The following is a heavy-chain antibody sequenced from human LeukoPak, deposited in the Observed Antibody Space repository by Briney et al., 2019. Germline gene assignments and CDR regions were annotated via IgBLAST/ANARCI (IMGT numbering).Heavy chain of an antibody. CDR3: TTEFVYDSPGP. Sequence: GGSLILSCAASRFTFSNAWMSWVRQAPGKGLEWVGRIKSKTDGGTTDYAAPVKGRFTISRDDSKNTLYLQMNSLKTEDTAVYYCTTEFVYDSPGPWGQGTLVTVSS. J-gene: IGHJ5*02. D-gene: IGHD5/OR15-5a*01. CDR1: RFTFSNAW. CDR2: IKSKTDGGTT. V-gene: IGHV3-15*01.